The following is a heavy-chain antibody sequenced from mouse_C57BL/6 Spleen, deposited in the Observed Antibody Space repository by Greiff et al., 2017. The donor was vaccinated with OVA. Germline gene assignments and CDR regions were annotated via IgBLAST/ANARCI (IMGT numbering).Heavy chain of an antibody. CDR1: GFTFSSYA. V-gene: IGHV5-4*01. J-gene: IGHJ2*01. CDR3: ARGSYDGYYDY. Sequence: EVQGVESGGGLVKPGGSLKLSCAASGFTFSSYAMSWVRQTPEKRLEWVATISDGGSYTYYPDNVKGRFTISRDNAKNNLYLQRSHLKSEDTAMYYCARGSYDGYYDYWGQGTTLTVSS. CDR2: ISDGGSYT. D-gene: IGHD2-3*01.